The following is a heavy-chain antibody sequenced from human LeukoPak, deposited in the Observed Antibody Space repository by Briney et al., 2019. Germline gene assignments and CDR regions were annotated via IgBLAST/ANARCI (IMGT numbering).Heavy chain of an antibody. Sequence: GGSLRLSCTVSGLTFRSFWMSWVRQAPGKGLEWVANINQEGTERYFVDSARGRFTISGDNAKNSLHLQMNTLTAEDTAVYYCARERDGRFFDYWGHGTLVTVSS. D-gene: IGHD5-24*01. CDR1: GLTFRSFW. V-gene: IGHV3-7*01. CDR2: INQEGTER. J-gene: IGHJ4*03. CDR3: ARERDGRFFDY.